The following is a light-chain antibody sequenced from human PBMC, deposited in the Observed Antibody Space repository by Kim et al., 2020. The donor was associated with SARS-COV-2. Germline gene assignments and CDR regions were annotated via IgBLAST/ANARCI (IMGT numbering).Light chain of an antibody. CDR1: QGISSA. J-gene: IGKJ1*01. CDR2: DAS. V-gene: IGKV1-13*02. Sequence: ASVGDRVTITCRASQGISSALAWYQQKPGKAPNLLIYDASTLESGVPSRFSGSGSGTDFTLTISSLQPEDSATYYCQQFNSYPRTFGQGTKVDIK. CDR3: QQFNSYPRT.